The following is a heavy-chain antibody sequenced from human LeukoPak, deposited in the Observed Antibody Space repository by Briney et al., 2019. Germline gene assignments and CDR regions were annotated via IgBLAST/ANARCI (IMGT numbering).Heavy chain of an antibody. CDR2: ISSSSSCI. Sequence: PGGSLRLSRAASGFTFSSYSMNWVRQAPGKGLEWVSSISSSSSCIYYADSVKGRFTISRDNAKNSLYLQMNSLRAEDTAVYYCARDLQYDSSGYYYNWGQGTLVTVSS. J-gene: IGHJ4*02. CDR1: GFTFSSYS. V-gene: IGHV3-21*01. D-gene: IGHD3-22*01. CDR3: ARDLQYDSSGYYYN.